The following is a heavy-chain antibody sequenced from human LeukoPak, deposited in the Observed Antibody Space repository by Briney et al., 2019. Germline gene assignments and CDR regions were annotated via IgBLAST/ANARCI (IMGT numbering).Heavy chain of an antibody. V-gene: IGHV3-66*01. J-gene: IGHJ4*02. D-gene: IGHD2-21*02. Sequence: GGSLRLSCAASGFTVSNTYMTWVRQAPGKGLEWVSVILSGGSTYYADSVKGRFTISRDNSKNTLYLQMNSLRAEDTAVYYGARGVVLIFYYFDSWGQAALVTVSS. CDR3: ARGVVLIFYYFDS. CDR1: GFTVSNTY. CDR2: ILSGGST.